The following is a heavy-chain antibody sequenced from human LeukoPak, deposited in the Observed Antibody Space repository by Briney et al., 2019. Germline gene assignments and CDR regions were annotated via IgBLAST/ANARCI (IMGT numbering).Heavy chain of an antibody. CDR3: ARGDASSGWYGEYYFDY. J-gene: IGHJ4*02. CDR1: GFTLSSYS. Sequence: GGSLRLSCAASGFTLSSYSMNWVRQAPGKGLEWVSYISSSSSTIYYADSVKGRFTISRDNAKNSLYLQMNSLRAEDTAVYYCARGDASSGWYGEYYFDYWGQGTLVTVSS. D-gene: IGHD6-19*01. CDR2: ISSSSSTI. V-gene: IGHV3-48*01.